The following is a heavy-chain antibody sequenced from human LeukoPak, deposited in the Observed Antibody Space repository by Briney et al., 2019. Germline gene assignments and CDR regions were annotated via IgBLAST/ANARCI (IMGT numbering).Heavy chain of an antibody. CDR1: GGSISSGGYS. D-gene: IGHD1-7*01. CDR3: ARDLTGDNWNYRGWFDP. CDR2: IYHSGST. Sequence: SQTLSLTCAVSGGSISSGGYSWSWIRQPPGKGLEWIGYIYHSGSTYYNPSLKSRVTISVDRSKNQFSLKLSSVTAADTAVYYCARDLTGDNWNYRGWFDPWGQGTLVTVSS. J-gene: IGHJ5*02. V-gene: IGHV4-30-2*01.